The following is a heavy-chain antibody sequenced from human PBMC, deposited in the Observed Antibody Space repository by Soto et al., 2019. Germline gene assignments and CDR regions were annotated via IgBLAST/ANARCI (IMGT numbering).Heavy chain of an antibody. CDR1: GLTFSSYA. CDR2: ISGSGGST. CDR3: AKSITMIVVAYDY. J-gene: IGHJ4*02. Sequence: EVQLLESGGGLVQPGGSLRLSCAASGLTFSSYAMSWVRQAPGKGLEWVSAISGSGGSTYYADSVKGRFTISRDNSKNTLYLQMNSLRAEDTAVYYCAKSITMIVVAYDYWGQGTLVTVSS. D-gene: IGHD3-22*01. V-gene: IGHV3-23*01.